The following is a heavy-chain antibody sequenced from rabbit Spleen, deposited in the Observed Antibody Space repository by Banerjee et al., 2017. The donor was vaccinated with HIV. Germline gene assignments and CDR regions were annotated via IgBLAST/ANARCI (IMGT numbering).Heavy chain of an antibody. J-gene: IGHJ6*01. V-gene: IGHV1S40*01. CDR2: IYSGNSGYT. Sequence: QSLEESGGDLVKPGASLTLTCTASGVSFSSSSYMCWVRQAPGKGLEWIACIYSGNSGYTYYATWATGRFTISKTSSTTVTLQMTSLTAADTATYFCARDTASSFSSYGMDLGGPGTLVTVS. CDR1: GVSFSSSSY. CDR3: ARDTASSFSSYGMDL. D-gene: IGHD8-1*01.